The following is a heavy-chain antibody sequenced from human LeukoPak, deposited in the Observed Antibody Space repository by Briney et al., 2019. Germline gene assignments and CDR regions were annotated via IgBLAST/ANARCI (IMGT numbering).Heavy chain of an antibody. D-gene: IGHD6-6*01. CDR2: ISSNGGST. CDR3: ASGSSSIAARMPFDY. V-gene: IGHV3-64*01. J-gene: IGHJ4*02. Sequence: PGGSLRLSCAASGFTFSSYAMHWVRQAPGKGLEYVSAISSNGGSTYYANSVKGRFTISRDNSKNTLYLQMGSLRAEDMAVYYCASGSSSIAARMPFDYWGQGTLVTVSS. CDR1: GFTFSSYA.